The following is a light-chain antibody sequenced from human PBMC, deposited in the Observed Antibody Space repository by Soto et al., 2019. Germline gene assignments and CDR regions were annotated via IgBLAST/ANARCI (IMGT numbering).Light chain of an antibody. Sequence: EIVSTQSPATLSLSPGERATLSCRTSQSVSSYFAWYQQKPGRAPRLLIYDASNRATGIPARFIGSGSGTDFTLTISSLEPEEFAVYYCQQRSNWPITFGQGTRLEIK. CDR2: DAS. V-gene: IGKV3-11*01. J-gene: IGKJ5*01. CDR1: QSVSSY. CDR3: QQRSNWPIT.